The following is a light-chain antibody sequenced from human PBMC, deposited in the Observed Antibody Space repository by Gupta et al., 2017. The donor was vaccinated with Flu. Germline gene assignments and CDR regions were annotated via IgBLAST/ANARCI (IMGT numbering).Light chain of an antibody. CDR3: QHDGNAPVT. CDR1: ESIRFW. CDR2: KAS. Sequence: PPTLSASVGDRVTITCRASESIRFWLAWYQQKPGKAPKLLIYKASSVEDGVPSRFSGSGSGTEFTLTITSLQPDDFAIYCCQHDGNAPVTFGGGTKVEFK. J-gene: IGKJ4*01. V-gene: IGKV1-5*03.